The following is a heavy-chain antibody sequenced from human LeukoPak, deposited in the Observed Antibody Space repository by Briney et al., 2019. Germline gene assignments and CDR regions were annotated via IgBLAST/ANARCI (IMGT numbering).Heavy chain of an antibody. CDR3: ARKNGYSSSWYRD. V-gene: IGHV4-34*01. D-gene: IGHD6-13*01. J-gene: IGHJ4*02. CDR1: GESFSGYY. CDR2: INHSGST. Sequence: PSETLSLTCAVYGESFSGYYWSWIRQPPGKGLEWIGEINHSGSTNYNPSLKSRVTISVDTSKNQFSLKLSSVTAADTAVYYCARKNGYSSSWYRDWGQGTLVTVSS.